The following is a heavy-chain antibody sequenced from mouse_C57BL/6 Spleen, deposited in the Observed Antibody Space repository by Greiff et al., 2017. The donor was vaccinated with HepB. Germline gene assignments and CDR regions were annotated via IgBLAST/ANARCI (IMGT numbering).Heavy chain of an antibody. CDR2: IYPGSGNT. CDR3: ARHGSSLEYFDY. J-gene: IGHJ2*01. D-gene: IGHD1-1*01. V-gene: IGHV1-76*01. Sequence: VQLQQSGAELVRPGASVKLSCKASGYTFTDYYINWVKQRPGQGLEWIARIYPGSGNTYYNEKFKGKATLTAEKSSSNAYMQLSSLTSEDSAVYFCARHGSSLEYFDYWGQGTTLTVSS. CDR1: GYTFTDYY.